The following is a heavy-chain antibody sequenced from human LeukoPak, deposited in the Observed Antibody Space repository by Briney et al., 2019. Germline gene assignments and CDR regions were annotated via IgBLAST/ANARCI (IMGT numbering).Heavy chain of an antibody. CDR3: ARDRGWYDDAFDI. Sequence: ASVKVSCKASGGTFSSYAISWVRQAPGQGLEWMGGIIPIFGTANYAQKFQGRVTITADESTSTAYMELSSLRSEDTAVYYCARDRGWYDDAFDIWGQGTMVTVSS. J-gene: IGHJ3*02. D-gene: IGHD6-19*01. V-gene: IGHV1-69*13. CDR2: IIPIFGTA. CDR1: GGTFSSYA.